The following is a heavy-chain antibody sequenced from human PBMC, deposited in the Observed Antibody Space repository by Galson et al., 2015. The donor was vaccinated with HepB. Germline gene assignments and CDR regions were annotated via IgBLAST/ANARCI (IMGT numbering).Heavy chain of an antibody. V-gene: IGHV1-18*01. CDR1: GYTFTSYG. D-gene: IGHD6-19*01. CDR3: ARDERYSSGWYVAWFDP. J-gene: IGHJ5*02. Sequence: SVKVSCKASGYTFTSYGISWVRQAPGQGLEWMGWISAYNGNTNYAQKLQGRVTMTTDTSTSTAYMELRSLRSDDTAVYYCARDERYSSGWYVAWFDPWGQGTLVTVSS. CDR2: ISAYNGNT.